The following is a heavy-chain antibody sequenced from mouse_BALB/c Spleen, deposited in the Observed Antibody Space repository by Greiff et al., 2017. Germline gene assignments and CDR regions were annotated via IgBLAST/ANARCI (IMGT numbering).Heavy chain of an antibody. Sequence: EVQGVEPGGGLVKPGGSLKLSCAASGFTFSDYYMYWVRQTPEKRLEWVATISDGGSYTYYPDSVKGRFTISRDNAKNNLYLQMSSLKSEDTAMYYCARGPVGGNYFDYWGQGTTLTVSS. J-gene: IGHJ2*01. D-gene: IGHD2-14*01. CDR3: ARGPVGGNYFDY. V-gene: IGHV5-4*02. CDR1: GFTFSDYY. CDR2: ISDGGSYT.